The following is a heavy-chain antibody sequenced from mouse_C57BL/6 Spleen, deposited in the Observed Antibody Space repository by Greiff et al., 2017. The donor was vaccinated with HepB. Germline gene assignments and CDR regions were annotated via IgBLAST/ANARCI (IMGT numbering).Heavy chain of an antibody. D-gene: IGHD1-1*01. V-gene: IGHV1-81*01. J-gene: IGHJ4*01. CDR1: GYTFTSYG. Sequence: QVQLQQSGAELARPGASVKLSCKASGYTFTSYGISWVKQRTGQGLEWIGEIYPRSGNTYYNEKFKGKATLTADKSSSTAYMELRSLTSEDSAVYFCARVGGSSYGYYAMDYWGQGTSVTVSS. CDR3: ARVGGSSYGYYAMDY. CDR2: IYPRSGNT.